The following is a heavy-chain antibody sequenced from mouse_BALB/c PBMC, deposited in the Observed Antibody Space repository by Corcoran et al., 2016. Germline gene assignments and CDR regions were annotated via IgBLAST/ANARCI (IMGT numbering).Heavy chain of an antibody. D-gene: IGHD1-2*01. J-gene: IGHJ4*01. CDR3: ARERKGTATYYAMDY. V-gene: IGHV1-18*01. CDR1: GYSFTGYT. CDR2: IHPYNGGT. Sequence: EVQLQQSGPELVKPGASMKISCKASGYSFTGYTMNWVKQSHGKNLEWIGLIHPYNGGTSYNQKFKGKATLTVDKSSSTAYMELLSLTSEDSAVYKWARERKGTATYYAMDYWGQGTSVTVSS.